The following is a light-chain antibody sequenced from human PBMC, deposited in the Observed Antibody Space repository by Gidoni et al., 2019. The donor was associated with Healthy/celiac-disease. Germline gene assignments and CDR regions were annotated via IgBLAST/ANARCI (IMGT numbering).Light chain of an antibody. V-gene: IGLV1-40*01. CDR3: QSYDSSLSGWV. CDR1: SSKIGAGYD. Sequence: QSVLTQPPSASGAPGPWVTISCTGISSKIGAGYDVHWYQQLPGTAPKLLIYCNSKRPSGVPDRFSGAKSGTSASLAITGLQAEDEADYYCQSYDSSLSGWVFGGGTKLTVL. J-gene: IGLJ2*01. CDR2: CNS.